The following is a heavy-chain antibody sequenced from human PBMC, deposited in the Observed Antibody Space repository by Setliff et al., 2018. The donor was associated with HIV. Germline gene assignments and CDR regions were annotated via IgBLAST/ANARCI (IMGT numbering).Heavy chain of an antibody. CDR2: IDHSGST. CDR3: ARHSPSDY. CDR1: GGSFNDYY. Sequence: TLSLTCAVYGGSFNDYYWTWIRQPPGKGLEWIGEIDHSGSTKYHASLKSRVTISIDTSRNQFSLTVSSVTAADTAVYYCARHSPSDYWGQGTLVTVSS. V-gene: IGHV4-34*01. J-gene: IGHJ4*02.